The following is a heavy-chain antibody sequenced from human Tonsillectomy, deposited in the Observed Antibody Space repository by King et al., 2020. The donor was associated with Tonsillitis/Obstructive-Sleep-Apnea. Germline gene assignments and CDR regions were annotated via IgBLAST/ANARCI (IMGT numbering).Heavy chain of an antibody. CDR3: AHTGVTATPFDY. Sequence: TLKESGPTLVKPTQTLTLTCTFSGFSLSTSGVGVGWIRQPPGQALEWLALIYWDDDKRYSPSLKSRLTITKDTSKNQVVLTMTNMDPVDTATYYCAHTGVTATPFDYWGQGTLVTVSS. CDR2: IYWDDDK. D-gene: IGHD2-15*01. J-gene: IGHJ4*02. V-gene: IGHV2-5*02. CDR1: GFSLSTSGVG.